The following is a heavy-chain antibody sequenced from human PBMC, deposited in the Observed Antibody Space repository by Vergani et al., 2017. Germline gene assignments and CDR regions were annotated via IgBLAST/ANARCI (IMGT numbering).Heavy chain of an antibody. D-gene: IGHD6-19*01. CDR3: ARHSTVEWLVKLGWIDP. CDR1: GASIRSSNYY. Sequence: QLQLQESGPGLVKPSATLSLTCSVSGASIRSSNYYWGWIRQPPGKGLEWIASIYYSGSTYYNPSLKSRVTISVDTSKNQFSLKLSSVTAADTAVYFCARHSTVEWLVKLGWIDPWGQGTLVIVSS. J-gene: IGHJ5*02. CDR2: IYYSGST. V-gene: IGHV4-39*01.